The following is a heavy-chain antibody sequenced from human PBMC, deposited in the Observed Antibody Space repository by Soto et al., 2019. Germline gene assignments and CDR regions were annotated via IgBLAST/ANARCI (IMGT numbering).Heavy chain of an antibody. CDR2: IWYDGSNK. V-gene: IGHV3-33*01. CDR1: GFTFSSYG. D-gene: IGHD3-10*01. J-gene: IGHJ4*02. Sequence: QVQLVESGGGVVQPGRSLRLSCAASGFTFSSYGMHWVRQAPGKGLEWVAVIWYDGSNKYYADSVKSRFTISRDNSKNTLYLQMNSIRAEDTAVYYCARDHFRYGSGSYLVYWGQGTLVTVSS. CDR3: ARDHFRYGSGSYLVY.